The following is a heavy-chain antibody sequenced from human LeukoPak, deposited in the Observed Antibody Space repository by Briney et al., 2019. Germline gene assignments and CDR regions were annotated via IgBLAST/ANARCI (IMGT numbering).Heavy chain of an antibody. D-gene: IGHD3-22*01. CDR2: IYYSGST. CDR3: ARDTPIAGGYFDY. CDR1: GGSISSGDYY. V-gene: IGHV4-31*03. J-gene: IGHJ4*02. Sequence: PSETLSLTCTVSGGSISSGDYYWSWIRQHPGKGLEWIGYIYYSGSTYYNPSLKSRVTISVDTSKNQFSLKLSSVTAADTAVYYCARDTPIAGGYFDYWGQGTLVTVSS.